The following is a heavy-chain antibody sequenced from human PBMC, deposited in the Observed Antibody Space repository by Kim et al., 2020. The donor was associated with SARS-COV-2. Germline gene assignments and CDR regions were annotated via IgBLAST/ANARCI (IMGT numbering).Heavy chain of an antibody. V-gene: IGHV3-30*07. Sequence: GRFTISRDNSKHTLYLQMNSLRAEDTAVYYCARDGSGIAAAGTQSSSMDVWGQGTTVTVSS. D-gene: IGHD6-13*01. J-gene: IGHJ6*02. CDR3: ARDGSGIAAAGTQSSSMDV.